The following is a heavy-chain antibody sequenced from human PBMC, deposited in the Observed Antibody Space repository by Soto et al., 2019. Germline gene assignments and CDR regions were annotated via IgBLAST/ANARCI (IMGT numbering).Heavy chain of an antibody. CDR1: GFSFHDAW. CDR3: TADLIGTYYSPYDY. D-gene: IGHD3-10*01. V-gene: IGHV3-15*07. Sequence: EVQLVESGGGLVKPGGSLRLSCAASGFSFHDAWMNWVRQAPGKGLEWVGRIKSKTDGETTYYAAPVKGRFSVSRDDSKNTLYLQMNSLKTEDTAVYYCTADLIGTYYSPYDYWGQGILVTVSS. J-gene: IGHJ4*02. CDR2: IKSKTDGETT.